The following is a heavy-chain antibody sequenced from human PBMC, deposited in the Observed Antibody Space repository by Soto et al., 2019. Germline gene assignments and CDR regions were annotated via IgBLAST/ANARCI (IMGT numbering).Heavy chain of an antibody. V-gene: IGHV3-23*01. J-gene: IGHJ4*02. Sequence: EVQLLESGGGLVQPGGSLRLSCAASGFTFSSCDMSWVRQAPGKGLEWVSAISGSGGSTYYADSVKGRLTIYRDNSNNTLNLQMNSLRAEDTAVYYCAKEIAMAGPSYFDFWGQGTLVTVSS. CDR1: GFTFSSCD. CDR2: ISGSGGST. CDR3: AKEIAMAGPSYFDF. D-gene: IGHD6-19*01.